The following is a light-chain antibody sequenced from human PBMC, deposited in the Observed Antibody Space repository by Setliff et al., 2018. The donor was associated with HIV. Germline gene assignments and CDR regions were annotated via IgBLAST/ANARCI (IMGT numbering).Light chain of an antibody. J-gene: IGLJ3*02. CDR3: SSYTTTNTLV. V-gene: IGLV2-14*03. CDR1: SSDVGGYNY. Sequence: QSALTQPASVSGSPGQSITISCTGTSSDVGGYNYVSWYQHHPGKAPKLMIYDVSKRPSGVSNRFSGSKSGNTASLTISGLQAEDEADYYCSSYTTTNTLVFGGGTKVTVL. CDR2: DVS.